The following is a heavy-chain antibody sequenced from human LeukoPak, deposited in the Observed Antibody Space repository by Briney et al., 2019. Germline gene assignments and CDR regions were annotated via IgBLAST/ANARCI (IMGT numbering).Heavy chain of an antibody. CDR3: ARSGWPLGGFDP. CDR1: GGSISSDTHH. Sequence: PSGTLSLTCTVSGGSISSDTHHWGWIRQPPGKGLQWIGSVYYSGSTYYNPSLRSRVTLSVDTSKDQFSLKLSSVTATDTAMYYCARSGWPLGGFDPRDRESWSPSPQ. D-gene: IGHD3-10*01. V-gene: IGHV4-39*01. CDR2: VYYSGST. J-gene: IGHJ5*02.